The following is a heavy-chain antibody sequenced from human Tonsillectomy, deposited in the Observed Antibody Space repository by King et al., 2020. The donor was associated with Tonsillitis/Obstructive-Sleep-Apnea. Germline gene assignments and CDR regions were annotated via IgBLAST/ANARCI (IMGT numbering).Heavy chain of an antibody. V-gene: IGHV3-30*04. CDR1: GFTFSSYA. Sequence: VQLVESGGGVVQTGRSLRLSCAASGFTFSSYAMHWVRQAPGKGLEWVAVISYDGSNKYYADSVKGRFTISRDNSKNTLYMQMNSLRAEDTAVYYCARDTRGVADYWGQGTLVTVSS. D-gene: IGHD2-15*01. J-gene: IGHJ4*02. CDR3: ARDTRGVADY. CDR2: ISYDGSNK.